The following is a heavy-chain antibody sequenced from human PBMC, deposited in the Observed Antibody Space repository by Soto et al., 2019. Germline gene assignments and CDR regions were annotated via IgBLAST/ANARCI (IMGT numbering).Heavy chain of an antibody. V-gene: IGHV1-8*01. Sequence: QVQLVQSGAEVKKPGASVKVSCKASGYTFTSYDINWVRQATGQGLEWMGWMNPNSGNTGHAQKFQGRVTMTRNTTMSTADRELSSRRSEDTAVYYCARGGGILWFGVTPLDYWGQGTLVTVAS. CDR1: GYTFTSYD. D-gene: IGHD3-10*01. CDR3: ARGGGILWFGVTPLDY. J-gene: IGHJ4*02. CDR2: MNPNSGNT.